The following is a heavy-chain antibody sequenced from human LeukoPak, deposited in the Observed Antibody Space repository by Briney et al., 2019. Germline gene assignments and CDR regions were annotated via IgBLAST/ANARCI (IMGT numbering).Heavy chain of an antibody. J-gene: IGHJ4*02. D-gene: IGHD6-19*01. CDR3: AKGAWRRSSGWYNY. CDR2: ISYDGSNK. Sequence: GGSLRLSCAASGFTFSSYGMHWVRQAPGKGLEWAAVISYDGSNKYYADSVKGRFTISRDNSKNTLYLQMNSLRAEDTAVYYCAKGAWRRSSGWYNYWGQGTLVTVSS. V-gene: IGHV3-30*18. CDR1: GFTFSSYG.